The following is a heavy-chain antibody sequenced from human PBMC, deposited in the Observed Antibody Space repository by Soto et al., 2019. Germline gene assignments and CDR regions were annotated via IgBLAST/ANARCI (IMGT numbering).Heavy chain of an antibody. CDR3: ARDRLGRQGTDYGMDV. D-gene: IGHD1-1*01. J-gene: IGHJ6*02. CDR1: GYTFTGYY. V-gene: IGHV1-2*02. CDR2: INPNSGGT. Sequence: GASVKVSCKASGYTFTGYYMHCVRQSPLQGLEWMGCINPNSGGTNYAQKFQGRVTMTRDTSISTAYMELSRLRSDDTAVYYCARDRLGRQGTDYGMDVWGQGTTVTVSS.